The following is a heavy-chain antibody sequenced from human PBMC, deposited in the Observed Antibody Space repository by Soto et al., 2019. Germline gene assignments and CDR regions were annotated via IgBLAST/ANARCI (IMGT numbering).Heavy chain of an antibody. CDR2: IYYSGST. V-gene: IGHV4-31*03. D-gene: IGHD6-19*01. Sequence: SETLSLTCTVSGGSISSGGYYWSWIRQHPGKGLEWIGYIYYSGSTYYNPSLKSRVTISVDTSKNQFSLKLSSVTAADTAVYYCARELRLVLSPHYYFGYWGQGTLVTVSS. J-gene: IGHJ4*02. CDR1: GGSISSGGYY. CDR3: ARELRLVLSPHYYFGY.